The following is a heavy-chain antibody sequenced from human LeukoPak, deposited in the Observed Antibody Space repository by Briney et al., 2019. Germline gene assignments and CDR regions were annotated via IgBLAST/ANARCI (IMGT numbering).Heavy chain of an antibody. CDR3: ARPQYYYDSSGYLSAFDI. V-gene: IGHV3-30*02. CDR2: IRYDGGNK. J-gene: IGHJ3*02. CDR1: GFTFSSYG. D-gene: IGHD3-22*01. Sequence: GGSLRLSCAASGFTFSSYGMHWVRQAPGKGLEWVAFIRYDGGNKYHADSVKGRFTISRDNAKNSLYPQMNSLRAEDTAVYYCARPQYYYDSSGYLSAFDIWGQGTMVTVSS.